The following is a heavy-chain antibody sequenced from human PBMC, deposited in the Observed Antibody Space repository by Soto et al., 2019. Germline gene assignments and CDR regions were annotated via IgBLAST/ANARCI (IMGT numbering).Heavy chain of an antibody. CDR3: ARHHVRGRTIAGAAEF. J-gene: IGHJ4*02. Sequence: PSETLSLTCAVYGGSFSGYYWSWIRQPPGKGLEWTGEINHSGNTNYNPSLKSRVTISVDTSKNQLFLNLSSVTAADTAMYYCARHHVRGRTIAGAAEFWGQGTLVTVSS. D-gene: IGHD6-13*01. CDR2: INHSGNT. V-gene: IGHV4-34*01. CDR1: GGSFSGYY.